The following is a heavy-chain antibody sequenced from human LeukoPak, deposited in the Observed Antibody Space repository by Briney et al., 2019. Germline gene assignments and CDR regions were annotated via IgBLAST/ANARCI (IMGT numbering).Heavy chain of an antibody. CDR1: GFTFSSYA. D-gene: IGHD4-17*01. CDR3: ARQVEYGEPYYCYYGMDV. J-gene: IGHJ6*02. Sequence: GSLRLSCAASGFTFSSYAMSWVRQAPGKGLEWIGYIYYSGSTNYNPSLKSRVTISVDTSKNQFSLKLSSVTAADTAVYYCARQVEYGEPYYCYYGMDVWGQGTTVTVSS. CDR2: IYYSGST. V-gene: IGHV4-59*08.